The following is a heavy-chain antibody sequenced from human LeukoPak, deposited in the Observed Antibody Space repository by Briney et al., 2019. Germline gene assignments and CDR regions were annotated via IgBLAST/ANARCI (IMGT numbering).Heavy chain of an antibody. CDR2: IWYDGSNK. D-gene: IGHD2/OR15-2a*01. Sequence: GGSLRLSCAASGFTFSSYGMHWVRQAPGKGLEWAAVIWYDGSNKYYADSVKGRFTISRDNSKNTLYLQMNSLRVEDTAVYYCAVEYNSSPYAFDLWGQGTKVTVSS. V-gene: IGHV3-33*01. J-gene: IGHJ3*01. CDR3: AVEYNSSPYAFDL. CDR1: GFTFSSYG.